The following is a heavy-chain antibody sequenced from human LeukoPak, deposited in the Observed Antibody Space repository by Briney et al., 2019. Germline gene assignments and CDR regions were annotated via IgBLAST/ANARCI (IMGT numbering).Heavy chain of an antibody. CDR3: ARSSRNWYFDL. V-gene: IGHV4-59*01. CDR1: GGSISSYY. D-gene: IGHD6-13*01. CDR2: IYYSGST. J-gene: IGHJ2*01. Sequence: SETLSLTCTVSGGSISSYYWSWIRQPPGKGLEWIGCIYYSGSTNYNPSLKSRVTISVDTSKNQFSLKLSSVTAADTAVYYCARSSRNWYFDLWGRGTLVTVSS.